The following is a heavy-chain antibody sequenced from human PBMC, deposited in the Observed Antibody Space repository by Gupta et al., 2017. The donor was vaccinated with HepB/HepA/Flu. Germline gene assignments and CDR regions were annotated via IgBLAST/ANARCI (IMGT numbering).Heavy chain of an antibody. V-gene: IGHV3-23*01. Sequence: EVQLLESGGGLVQPGGSLRLSCAASGFTFNDYAMAWVRQAPGQGLDWVSTTSGSGGTPNYADSVKGRFTISRDFSRDNSKNTLYLQMNSLRPEDTALYFCAKLAVRYCSGGNCYLDIWGQGTMVTVSS. CDR2: TSGSGGTP. CDR1: GFTFNDYA. D-gene: IGHD2-15*01. CDR3: AKLAVRYCSGGNCYLDI. J-gene: IGHJ3*02.